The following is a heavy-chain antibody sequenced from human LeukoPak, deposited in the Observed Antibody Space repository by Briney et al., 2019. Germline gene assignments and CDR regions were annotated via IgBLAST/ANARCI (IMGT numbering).Heavy chain of an antibody. D-gene: IGHD2-15*01. V-gene: IGHV4-39*07. CDR3: ARLRSSLSAVADYYYMDV. CDR1: GGSISSSSYY. Sequence: SETLSPTCTVSGGSISSSSYYWGWIRQPPGKGLEWIGSIYYSGSTYYNPSLKSRVTISVDTSKNQFSLKLSSVTAADTAVYYCARLRSSLSAVADYYYMDVWGKGTTVTVSS. CDR2: IYYSGST. J-gene: IGHJ6*03.